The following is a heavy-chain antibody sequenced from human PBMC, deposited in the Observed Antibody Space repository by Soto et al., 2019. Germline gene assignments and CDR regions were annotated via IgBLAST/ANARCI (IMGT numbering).Heavy chain of an antibody. Sequence: SETLSLTCAVSGYSISSDYFWGWIRQPPGKGLEWIASIHHSGSTFYNPSLKSRVTISVDMSKNQFSLKLTSVIAADTAMYYCARGPGSTAFDPWGQGTLVTVSS. CDR2: IHHSGST. D-gene: IGHD5-18*01. J-gene: IGHJ5*02. CDR1: GYSISSDYF. V-gene: IGHV4-38-2*01. CDR3: ARGPGSTAFDP.